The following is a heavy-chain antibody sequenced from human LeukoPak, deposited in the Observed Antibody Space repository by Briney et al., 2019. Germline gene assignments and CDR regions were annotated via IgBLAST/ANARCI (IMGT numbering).Heavy chain of an antibody. CDR3: QGYVLHYFDY. J-gene: IGHJ4*02. D-gene: IGHD5-12*01. Sequence: SETLSLTCTVSGYSISSGYHWGWIRQPPGKGLEWIGSIYHSGSTYYNPSPKSRVTISVDTSKNQFSLKLSSVTAADTAVYYCQGYVLHYFDYWGQGTLVTVSS. CDR1: GYSISSGYH. V-gene: IGHV4-38-2*02. CDR2: IYHSGST.